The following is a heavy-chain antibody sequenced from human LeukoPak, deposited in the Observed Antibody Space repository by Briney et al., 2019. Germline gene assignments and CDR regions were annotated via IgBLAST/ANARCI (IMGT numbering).Heavy chain of an antibody. Sequence: SETLSLTCTVSGGSISSSSYYWGWIRQPPGKGLEWIGTIYYTGSTYYSPSLKSRVTISVDTSKNQFSLKLSSVTAADTAVYYCARDIGYCSSTSCYTEDLISENWFDPWGQGTLVTVSS. V-gene: IGHV4-39*07. CDR1: GGSISSSSYY. CDR3: ARDIGYCSSTSCYTEDLISENWFDP. CDR2: IYYTGST. D-gene: IGHD2-2*02. J-gene: IGHJ5*02.